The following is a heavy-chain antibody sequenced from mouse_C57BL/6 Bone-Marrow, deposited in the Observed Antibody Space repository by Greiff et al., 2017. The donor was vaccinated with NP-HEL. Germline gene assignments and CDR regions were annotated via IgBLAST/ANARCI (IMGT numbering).Heavy chain of an antibody. V-gene: IGHV1-54*01. Sequence: VKLMESGAELVRPGTSVKVSCKASGYAFTNYLIEWVKQRPGQGLEWIGVINPGSGGTNYNEKFKGKATLTADKSSSTAYMQLSSLTSEDSAVYFCARHDGYLAYWGQGTLVTVSA. CDR1: GYAFTNYL. CDR3: ARHDGYLAY. D-gene: IGHD2-3*01. CDR2: INPGSGGT. J-gene: IGHJ3*01.